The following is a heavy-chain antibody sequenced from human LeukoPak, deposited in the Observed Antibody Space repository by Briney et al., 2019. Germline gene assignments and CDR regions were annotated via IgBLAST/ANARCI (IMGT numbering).Heavy chain of an antibody. CDR3: ARDLGDYDYVWGSYRCDY. V-gene: IGHV1-69*04. D-gene: IGHD3-16*02. CDR2: IIPILGIA. Sequence: ASVKVSCKASGGTFSSYAISWVRQAPRQGLEWMGRIIPILGIANYAQKLQGRVTITADKSTSTAYMELRSLRSDDTAVYYCARDLGDYDYVWGSYRCDYWGQGTLVTVSS. CDR1: GGTFSSYA. J-gene: IGHJ4*02.